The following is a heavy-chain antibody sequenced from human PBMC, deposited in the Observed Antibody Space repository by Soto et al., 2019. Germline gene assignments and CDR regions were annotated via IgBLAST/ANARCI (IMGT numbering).Heavy chain of an antibody. CDR2: IIPIFGTA. CDR1: GGTFSSYA. CDR3: ARETGYCSGGSCYSSVPPRVWGY. J-gene: IGHJ4*02. D-gene: IGHD2-15*01. V-gene: IGHV1-69*01. Sequence: QVQLVQSGAEVKKPGSSVKVSCKASGGTFSSYAISWVRQAPGQGLEWMGGIIPIFGTANYAQKFQGRVTITADESTSAAYMELSSLRSEDTAVYYCARETGYCSGGSCYSSVPPRVWGYWGQGALVTVSS.